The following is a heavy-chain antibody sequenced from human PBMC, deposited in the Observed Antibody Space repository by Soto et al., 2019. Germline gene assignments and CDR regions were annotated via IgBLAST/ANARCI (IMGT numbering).Heavy chain of an antibody. V-gene: IGHV4-39*02. Sequence: PSETLSLTCTVSGGSISSSSYYWGWIRQPPGKGLEWIGIIYYSGSTYYNPSLKSRVTISVDTSKNQFSLKLSSVTAADTAVYYCAREPRMVRGVMRFDPWGQGTLVTVSS. CDR1: GGSISSSSYY. CDR2: IYYSGST. D-gene: IGHD3-10*01. J-gene: IGHJ5*02. CDR3: AREPRMVRGVMRFDP.